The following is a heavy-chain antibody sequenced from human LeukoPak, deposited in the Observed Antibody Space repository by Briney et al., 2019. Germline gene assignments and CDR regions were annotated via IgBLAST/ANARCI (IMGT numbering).Heavy chain of an antibody. CDR2: FDPEDGET. V-gene: IGHV1-24*01. CDR1: GYTLTELS. D-gene: IGHD5-18*01. Sequence: ASVKVSCKVSGYTLTELSMHWVRQAPGKGLEWMGGFDPEDGETIYAQKFQGRVTMTEDTSTDTAYMELSSLRSEDTAVYYCATSGYSYVRAEYFQHWGQGTLVTVSS. J-gene: IGHJ1*01. CDR3: ATSGYSYVRAEYFQH.